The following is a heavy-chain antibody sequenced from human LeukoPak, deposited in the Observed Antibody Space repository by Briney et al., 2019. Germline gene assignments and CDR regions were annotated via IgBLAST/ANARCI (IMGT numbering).Heavy chain of an antibody. CDR2: MNPNSGNT. V-gene: IGHV1-8*01. Sequence: ASVKVSCKASGYTFTSYDINWVRQATGQGLEWMGWMNPNSGNTGYAQKFQGRATMTRNTSISTAYMELSSLRSEDTAVYYCARAYTYYDFWSGYYWTPSYNWFDPWGQGTLVTVSS. D-gene: IGHD3-3*01. CDR1: GYTFTSYD. J-gene: IGHJ5*02. CDR3: ARAYTYYDFWSGYYWTPSYNWFDP.